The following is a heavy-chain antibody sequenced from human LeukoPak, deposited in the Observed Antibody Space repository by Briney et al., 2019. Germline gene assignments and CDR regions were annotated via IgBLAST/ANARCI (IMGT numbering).Heavy chain of an antibody. J-gene: IGHJ4*02. V-gene: IGHV3-21*01. CDR1: GFTFSSYS. Sequence: PGGSLRLSCAASGFTFSSYSMTWVRQAPGKGLEGVSSISSSSSYIYYADSVKGRFTISRDNAKNSLYLQMNSLRAEDTAVYYCAKDEDYYDSSGYLYWGQGTLVTVSS. CDR3: AKDEDYYDSSGYLY. CDR2: ISSSSSYI. D-gene: IGHD3-22*01.